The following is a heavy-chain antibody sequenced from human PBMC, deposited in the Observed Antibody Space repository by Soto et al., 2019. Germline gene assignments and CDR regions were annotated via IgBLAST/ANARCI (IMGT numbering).Heavy chain of an antibody. J-gene: IGHJ4*02. D-gene: IGHD6-13*01. CDR1: GFTFSNCV. CDR3: AKGLINGRWYAED. Sequence: EVHLLESGGGLVHPGESLRLSCGASGFTFSNCVMTWVRQAPGKGLEWVSCITDSGTATYYADSVRGRFTISRDNSQNTMYMQMNNLRAEDTGVYYCAKGLINGRWYAEDWGQGTLVTVSS. V-gene: IGHV3-23*01. CDR2: ITDSGTAT.